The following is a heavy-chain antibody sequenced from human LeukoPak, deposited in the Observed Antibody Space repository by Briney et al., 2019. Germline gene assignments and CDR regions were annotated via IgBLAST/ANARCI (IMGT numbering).Heavy chain of an antibody. CDR3: ARGLLWFGELFLYFDY. CDR1: GGSISSGDYY. D-gene: IGHD3-10*01. J-gene: IGHJ4*02. V-gene: IGHV4-30-4*01. CDR2: IYHSGST. Sequence: SETLSLTCTVSGGSISSGDYYWSWIRQPPGKGLEWIGYIYHSGSTYYNPSLKSRVTISVDTSKNQLSLKLSSVTAADTAVYYCARGLLWFGELFLYFDYWGQGTLVTVSS.